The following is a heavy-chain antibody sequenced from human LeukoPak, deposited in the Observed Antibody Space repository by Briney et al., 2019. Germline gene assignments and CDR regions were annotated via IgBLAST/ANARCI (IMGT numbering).Heavy chain of an antibody. CDR1: GYTFTSYY. D-gene: IGHD2-15*01. CDR3: AIDSEYCSGGTCYYFDY. CDR2: INPGGGST. J-gene: IGHJ4*02. V-gene: IGHV1-46*01. Sequence: GASVKVSCKASGYTFTSYYMHWVRQAPGQGLEWMGIINPGGGSTSYAQKFQGRVTMTRDMSTSTVYLELSGLRSEDTAVYYCAIDSEYCSGGTCYYFDYWGQGTLVTVSS.